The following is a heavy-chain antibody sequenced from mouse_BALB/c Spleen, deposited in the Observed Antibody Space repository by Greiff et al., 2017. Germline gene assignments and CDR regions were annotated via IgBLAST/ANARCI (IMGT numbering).Heavy chain of an antibody. V-gene: IGHV6-6*01. CDR1: GFTFTDAW. D-gene: IGHD2-1*01. CDR3: TTEGNHYAMDY. CDR2: IRSKANSHAT. Sequence: EVKLEESGGGLVQPGGSMKLSCAASGFTFTDAWMDWVRQSPGKGLEWVAEIRSKANSHATYYAESVKGRLTISRDDSKSSDYLQMNSLRAEATVIYYCTTEGNHYAMDYWGQGTSVTVSS. J-gene: IGHJ4*01.